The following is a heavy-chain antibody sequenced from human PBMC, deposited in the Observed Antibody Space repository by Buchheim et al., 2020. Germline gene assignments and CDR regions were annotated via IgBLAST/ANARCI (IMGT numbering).Heavy chain of an antibody. V-gene: IGHV1-2*04. CDR3: ARVASMVRGPDRPSSYGMDV. D-gene: IGHD3-10*01. Sequence: QVQLVQSGAEVKKPGASVKVSCKASGYTFTGYYMHWVRQAPGQGLEWMGWINPNSGGTNYAQKFQGWVTMTRDTSISTAYMELGRLRSDDTAVYYCARVASMVRGPDRPSSYGMDVWGQGTT. J-gene: IGHJ6*02. CDR1: GYTFTGYY. CDR2: INPNSGGT.